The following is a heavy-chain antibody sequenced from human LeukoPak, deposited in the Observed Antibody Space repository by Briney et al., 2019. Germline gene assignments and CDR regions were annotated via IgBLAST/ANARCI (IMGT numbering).Heavy chain of an antibody. Sequence: GGSLRLSCAASGFTFSSYSRHGVRQAPGKGLEGVAVISYDGSNKYYADSVKGRFTISRDNSKNTLYLQMNSLRAEDTAVYYCAKDGASSSWYNGHFDYWGQGTLVTVSS. CDR2: ISYDGSNK. CDR3: AKDGASSSWYNGHFDY. V-gene: IGHV3-30*18. D-gene: IGHD6-13*01. CDR1: GFTFSSYS. J-gene: IGHJ4*02.